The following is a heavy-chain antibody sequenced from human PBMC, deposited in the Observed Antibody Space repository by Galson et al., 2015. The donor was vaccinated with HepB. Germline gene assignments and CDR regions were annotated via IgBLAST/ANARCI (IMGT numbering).Heavy chain of an antibody. V-gene: IGHV3-21*01. CDR2: ISSSSSNI. J-gene: IGHJ6*04. CDR1: GFTLSSYV. Sequence: SLRLSCAASGFTLSSYVMSWIRQAPGKGLEWVSSISSSSSNIYYADSVKGRFTISRDNAKNSLYLQMNSLRAEDTAVYYCAREWEDVWGKGTTVTVSS. D-gene: IGHD1-26*01. CDR3: AREWEDV.